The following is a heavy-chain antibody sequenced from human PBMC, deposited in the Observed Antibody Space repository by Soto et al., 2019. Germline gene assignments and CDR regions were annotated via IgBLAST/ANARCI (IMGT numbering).Heavy chain of an antibody. V-gene: IGHV1-69*13. CDR1: GGTFSSYA. D-gene: IGHD2-2*01. CDR2: IIPIFGTA. Sequence: SVKVSCKASGGTFSSYAISWVRQAPGQGLEWMGGIIPIFGTANYAQKFQGRVTITADESTSTAYMELSSLRSEDTAVYYCARGRYCSSTSCYALVDYWGQGTLVTVSS. CDR3: ARGRYCSSTSCYALVDY. J-gene: IGHJ4*02.